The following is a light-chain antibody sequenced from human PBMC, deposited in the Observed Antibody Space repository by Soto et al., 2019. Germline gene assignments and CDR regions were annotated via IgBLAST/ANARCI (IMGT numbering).Light chain of an antibody. CDR2: GAS. CDR3: QQYNNWWT. Sequence: EIVMTQSPATLSVSPGERATLSCRASQSVSNNFAWYQKKPGQAPRLLIYGASTRATGIPARFSGSGSGTEFTLTISSLQSEDFDVYYCQQYNNWWTFGQGTRVEIQ. V-gene: IGKV3-15*01. CDR1: QSVSNN. J-gene: IGKJ1*01.